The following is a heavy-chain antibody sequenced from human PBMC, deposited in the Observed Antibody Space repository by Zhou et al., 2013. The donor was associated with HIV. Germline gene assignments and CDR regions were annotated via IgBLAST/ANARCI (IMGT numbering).Heavy chain of an antibody. J-gene: IGHJ5*02. Sequence: QVQLVQSGAEVKKPGSSVKVSCKASGGTFSSYAISWVRQAPGQGLEWMGRIIPILGIANYAQKFQGRVTITADKSTSTAYMELSSLRSEDTAVYYCARYLGLHLGELSLQGDNWFDPGAREPWSPSPQ. CDR1: GGTFSSYA. D-gene: IGHD3-16*02. CDR2: IIPILGIA. CDR3: ARYLGLHLGELSLQGDNWFDP. V-gene: IGHV1-69*04.